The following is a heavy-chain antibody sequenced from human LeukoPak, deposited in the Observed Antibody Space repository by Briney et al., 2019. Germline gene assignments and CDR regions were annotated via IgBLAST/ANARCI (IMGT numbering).Heavy chain of an antibody. Sequence: ASVKVSCKASGYTFTGYYMHWVRQAPGQGLEWMGWINPNSGGTNYAQKFQGRVTMTRDTSISTAYMELSRLRSDDTAVYYCARGGKYYYDSSVYYEGDAFDIWGQGTMVTVSP. CDR1: GYTFTGYY. D-gene: IGHD3-22*01. V-gene: IGHV1-2*02. J-gene: IGHJ3*02. CDR3: ARGGKYYYDSSVYYEGDAFDI. CDR2: INPNSGGT.